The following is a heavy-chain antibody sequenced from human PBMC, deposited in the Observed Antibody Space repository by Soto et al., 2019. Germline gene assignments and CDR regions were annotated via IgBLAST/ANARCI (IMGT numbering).Heavy chain of an antibody. V-gene: IGHV3-33*01. CDR1: GFTFRDYG. Sequence: QVQLVESGGGVVQHGRSLRLSCAASGFTFRDYGIHWVRQAPGKGPEWVAFIWHDGSKKYYAESVKGRFTISRDNSRNTLYLQLNSLRAEDTAVYYCAAQAFDYWGQGTQVTVSS. CDR3: AAQAFDY. J-gene: IGHJ4*02. CDR2: IWHDGSKK.